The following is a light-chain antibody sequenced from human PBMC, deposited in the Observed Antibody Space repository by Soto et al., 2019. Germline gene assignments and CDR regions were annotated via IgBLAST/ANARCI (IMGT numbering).Light chain of an antibody. CDR2: DAS. CDR3: QQYDNLTLT. J-gene: IGKJ4*01. Sequence: IQLTQSPSSMSAPACDRVTIICKTSQDINKNLIWYQQKPGKDPKLLIYDASDWETGVPSRFSGSGSGTDFNFTISRLQTEDIATYYCQQYDNLTLTFGGGTKVDIK. V-gene: IGKV1-33*01. CDR1: QDINKN.